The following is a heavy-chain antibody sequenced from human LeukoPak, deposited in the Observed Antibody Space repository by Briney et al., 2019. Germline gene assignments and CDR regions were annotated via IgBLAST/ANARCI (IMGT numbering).Heavy chain of an antibody. CDR1: GFTISSNY. CDR2: IYSGGST. CDR3: AKAWLLWFGELAEDDY. D-gene: IGHD3-10*01. Sequence: GGSLRLSCAASGFTISSNYMSWVRQAPGKGLEWDSVIYSGGSTYYADSVKGRFTISRDNSKNTLYLQMNSLRAEDTAVYYCAKAWLLWFGELAEDDYWGQGTLVTVSS. V-gene: IGHV3-66*01. J-gene: IGHJ4*02.